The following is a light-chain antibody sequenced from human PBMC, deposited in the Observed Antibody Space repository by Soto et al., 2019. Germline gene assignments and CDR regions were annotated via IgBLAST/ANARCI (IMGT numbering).Light chain of an antibody. CDR2: DVS. J-gene: IGLJ1*01. CDR3: SSYTSSSTYV. CDR1: STDIGRYNY. V-gene: IGLV2-14*01. Sequence: QSALTQPASVSGSPGQSITISCTGTSTDIGRYNYVSWYQQHPGKAPKLMIYDVSNRPSGVSNRFSGSKSGNTASLTISGLQAEDEADYYCSSYTSSSTYVFGTWTKLTVL.